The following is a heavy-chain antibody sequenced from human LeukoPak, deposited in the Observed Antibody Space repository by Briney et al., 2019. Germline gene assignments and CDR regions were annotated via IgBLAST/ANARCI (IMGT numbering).Heavy chain of an antibody. J-gene: IGHJ5*02. V-gene: IGHV4-59*01. CDR2: IYYSGST. CDR1: GGSISSYY. CDR3: ARLWTQYNWFDP. D-gene: IGHD3-10*01. Sequence: SETLSLTCTVSGGSISSYYWSWIRQPPGKGLEWIGYIYYSGSTNYNPSLKSRVTISVDTSKNQFSLKLSSVTAADTAVYYCARLWTQYNWFDPWGQGTLVTVSS.